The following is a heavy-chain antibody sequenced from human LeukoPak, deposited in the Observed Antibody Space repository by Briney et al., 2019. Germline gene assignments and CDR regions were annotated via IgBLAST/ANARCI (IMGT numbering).Heavy chain of an antibody. CDR1: GGSISSGDYY. CDR3: ARGGSSWYGYYYMDV. J-gene: IGHJ6*03. V-gene: IGHV4-30-4*01. D-gene: IGHD6-13*01. CDR2: IYYSGST. Sequence: SQTLSLTCTVSGGSISSGDYYWRWIRQPPGKGLEWIGYIYYSGSTYYNPSLKSRVTISVDTSKNQFSLKLSSVTAADTAVYYCARGGSSWYGYYYMDVWGKGTTVTVSS.